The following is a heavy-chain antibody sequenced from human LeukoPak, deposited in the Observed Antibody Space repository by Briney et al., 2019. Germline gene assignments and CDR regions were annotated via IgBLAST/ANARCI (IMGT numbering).Heavy chain of an antibody. D-gene: IGHD3-22*01. CDR2: IYTSGST. V-gene: IGHV4-4*07. Sequence: SETLSLTCTVSGGPISSYYWSWIRQPAGKGLEWIGRIYTSGSTNYNPSLKSRVTMSVDTSKNQFSLKLSSVTAADTAVYYCARDSNYYDSSGYFDYWYFDLWGRGTLVTVSS. J-gene: IGHJ2*01. CDR3: ARDSNYYDSSGYFDYWYFDL. CDR1: GGPISSYY.